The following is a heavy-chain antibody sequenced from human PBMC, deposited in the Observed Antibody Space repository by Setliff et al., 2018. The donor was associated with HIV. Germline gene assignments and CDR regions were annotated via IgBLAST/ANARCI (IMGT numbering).Heavy chain of an antibody. CDR3: AHIEVAEWGVSTTYPFDY. V-gene: IGHV2-70*12. CDR1: GFSLSTSEMC. D-gene: IGHD6-19*01. J-gene: IGHJ4*02. Sequence: SGPTLVNPTQTLTLTCTFSGFSLSTSEMCVSWIRQPPGKALEWLARIDWDDDKYYNTSLRNRLTITKDTSKNQVVLTMTNMDSVDTATYYCAHIEVAEWGVSTTYPFDYWGQGTLVTVSS. CDR2: IDWDDDK.